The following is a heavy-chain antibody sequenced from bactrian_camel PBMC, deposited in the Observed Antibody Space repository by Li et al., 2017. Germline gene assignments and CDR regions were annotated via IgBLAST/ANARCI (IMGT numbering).Heavy chain of an antibody. CDR1: GHSRGSNC. V-gene: IGHV3S54*01. CDR3: ATGQRVRGLPCTTRQSDYDY. Sequence: HVQLVESGGGLVQPVESLRLSCKVSGHSRGSNCVGWYRLPPGRAPAEREGIAAIRRDGGETWYAATVKGRFTISRDDAENTLSLQMDTLRPEDTASYYCATGQRVRGLPCTTRQSDYDYWGQGTQVTVS. CDR2: IRRDGGET. J-gene: IGHJ4*01. D-gene: IGHD3*01.